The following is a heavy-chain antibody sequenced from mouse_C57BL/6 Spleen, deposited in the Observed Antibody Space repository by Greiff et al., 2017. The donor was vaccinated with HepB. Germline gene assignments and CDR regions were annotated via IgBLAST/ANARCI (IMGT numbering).Heavy chain of an antibody. CDR3: ARDGPYFDY. V-gene: IGHV3-6*01. CDR2: ISYDGSN. J-gene: IGHJ2*01. CDR1: GYSITSGYY. Sequence: EVKLMESGPGLVKPSQSLSLTCSVTGYSITSGYYWNWIRQFPGNKLEWMGYISYDGSNNYNPSLKNRISITRDTSKNQFFLTLNSVTTEDTATYYCARDGPYFDYWGQGTTLTVSS.